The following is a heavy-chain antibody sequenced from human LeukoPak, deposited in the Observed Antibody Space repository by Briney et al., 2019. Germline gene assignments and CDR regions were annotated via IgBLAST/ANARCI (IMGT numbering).Heavy chain of an antibody. J-gene: IGHJ4*02. CDR2: INPKSGAA. CDR1: GYIFSDYY. V-gene: IGHV1-2*02. Sequence: ASVKVSCKASGYIFSDYYMHWVRQAPGQGLEWLGWINPKSGAADHAQQFRGRVTMTRDTSINTDYMEMKRVASDDTAVYYCARGAEAETRQLDFWGQGTLVIVS. CDR3: ARGAEAETRQLDF. D-gene: IGHD6-13*01.